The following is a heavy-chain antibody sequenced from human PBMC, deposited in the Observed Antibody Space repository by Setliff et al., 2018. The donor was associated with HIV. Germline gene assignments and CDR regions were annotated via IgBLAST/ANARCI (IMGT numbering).Heavy chain of an antibody. J-gene: IGHJ4*02. D-gene: IGHD3-16*01. CDR2: IYTYGST. Sequence: SETLSLTCTVSGGSITSGNYYWSWIRQPAGKGLEWIGRIYTYGSTTYNPSLKSRVTISIDTSKNQFSLRLTSVTAADTGFYYCVNPSGAMGDFDSWGQGTLVTVSS. V-gene: IGHV4-61*02. CDR1: GGSITSGNYY. CDR3: VNPSGAMGDFDS.